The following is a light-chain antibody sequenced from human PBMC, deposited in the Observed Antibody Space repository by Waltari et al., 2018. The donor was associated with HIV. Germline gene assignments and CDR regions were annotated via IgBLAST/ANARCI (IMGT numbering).Light chain of an antibody. CDR2: DAS. V-gene: IGKV3-11*01. CDR3: LQRTNWPVT. Sequence: EIVLTQSPATLSLSPGERATLSCRARQSVGSSLVWYQQKPGQAPRLLIYDASTRATGIPARFSGSGSGTDFTLTISSLEPEDCAIYYCLQRTNWPVTFGGGTKVEIK. CDR1: QSVGSS. J-gene: IGKJ4*01.